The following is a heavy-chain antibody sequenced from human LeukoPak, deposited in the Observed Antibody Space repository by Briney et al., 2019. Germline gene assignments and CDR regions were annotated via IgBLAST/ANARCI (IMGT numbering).Heavy chain of an antibody. CDR2: ISSSSSYI. CDR3: ARIDDFWSGYLPFDY. CDR1: GFTFSSYS. D-gene: IGHD3-3*01. Sequence: GGSLRLSCAASGFTFSSYSMNWVRQAPGKGLEWVSSISSSSSYIYYADSVKGRFTISRDNAKNSLYLQMNSLRAEDTAVYYCARIDDFWSGYLPFDYWGQGTLVTVSS. V-gene: IGHV3-21*01. J-gene: IGHJ4*02.